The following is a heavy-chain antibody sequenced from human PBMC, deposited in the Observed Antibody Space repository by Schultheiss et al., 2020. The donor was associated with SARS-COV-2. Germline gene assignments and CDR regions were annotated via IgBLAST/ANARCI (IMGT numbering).Heavy chain of an antibody. V-gene: IGHV3-48*03. CDR1: GFTFSSYE. J-gene: IGHJ3*02. D-gene: IGHD2-2*01. CDR3: ARIIPAVGYAFDI. Sequence: GGSLRLSCAASGFTFSSYEMNWVRQAPGKGLEWVSYISSSGSTIYYADSVKGRFTISRDNAKNSLYLQMNSLRAEDTAVYYCARIIPAVGYAFDIWGQGTMVTVSS. CDR2: ISSSGSTI.